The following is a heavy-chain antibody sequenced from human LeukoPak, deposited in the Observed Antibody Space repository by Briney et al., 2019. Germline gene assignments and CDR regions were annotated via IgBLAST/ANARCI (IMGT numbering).Heavy chain of an antibody. J-gene: IGHJ6*03. D-gene: IGHD2-8*01. CDR2: ISAYNGNT. CDR1: GYTFTSYG. CDR3: ARMVYAIYYYYYMDV. Sequence: ASVKVSCKASGYTFTSYGISWVRQAPGQGLEWMGWISAYNGNTNYAQKLQGRVTMTTDTSTSTAYMELRSLRSDDTAVYYCARMVYAIYYYYYMDVWGKGTTVTVSS. V-gene: IGHV1-18*01.